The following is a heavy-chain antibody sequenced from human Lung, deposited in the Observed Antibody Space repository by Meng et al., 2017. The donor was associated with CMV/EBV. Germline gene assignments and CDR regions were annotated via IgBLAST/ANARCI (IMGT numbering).Heavy chain of an antibody. CDR3: ARVAYDFWSGFTYYFDY. Sequence: GGSLRLXXAASGFTVSSNYMSWVRQAPGKGLEWVSVIYSGGSTYYADSVKGRFTISSDNSKNTLYLQMNSLRAEDTAVYYCARVAYDFWSGFTYYFDYWGQGTXVTVSS. J-gene: IGHJ4*02. D-gene: IGHD3-3*01. V-gene: IGHV3-53*01. CDR1: GFTVSSNY. CDR2: IYSGGST.